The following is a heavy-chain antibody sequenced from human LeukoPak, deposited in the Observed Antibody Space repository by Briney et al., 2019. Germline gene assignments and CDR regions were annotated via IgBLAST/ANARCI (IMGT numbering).Heavy chain of an antibody. CDR3: ARVRGSGSYYIDY. CDR1: GGSISTYY. V-gene: IGHV4-4*07. CDR2: IYSSGSA. J-gene: IGHJ4*02. D-gene: IGHD3-10*01. Sequence: PSETLSLTCTVSGGSISTYYWKWIRQPAGQGLEWIGHIYSSGSANYNPSLKSRVTMSVDTSKNQFSLKLSPVTAADTAVYYCARVRGSGSYYIDYWGQGTLVTVSS.